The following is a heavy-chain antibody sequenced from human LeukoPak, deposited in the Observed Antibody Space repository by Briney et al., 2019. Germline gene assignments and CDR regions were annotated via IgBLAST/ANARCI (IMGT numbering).Heavy chain of an antibody. J-gene: IGHJ4*02. CDR1: GFTFSTYA. Sequence: GGSLRLSCAASGFTFSTYAIHWVRQAPGKGLEWVAVISYDGSNKYYADSVKGRFTISRDNSKNTLYLQMNSLRAEDTAVYYCASSIEIVVVTSFDYWGQGTLVTVSS. CDR3: ASSIEIVVVTSFDY. D-gene: IGHD2-21*02. CDR2: ISYDGSNK. V-gene: IGHV3-30-3*01.